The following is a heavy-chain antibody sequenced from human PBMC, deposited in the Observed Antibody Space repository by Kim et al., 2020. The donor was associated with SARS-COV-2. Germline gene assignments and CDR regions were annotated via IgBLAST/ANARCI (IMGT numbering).Heavy chain of an antibody. CDR3: AKKIVGATMYYGMDV. Sequence: AQKFEGRVTITADESTSTAYMELSSLRSEDTAVYYCAKKIVGATMYYGMDVWGQGTTVTVSS. J-gene: IGHJ6*02. D-gene: IGHD1-26*01. V-gene: IGHV1-69*01.